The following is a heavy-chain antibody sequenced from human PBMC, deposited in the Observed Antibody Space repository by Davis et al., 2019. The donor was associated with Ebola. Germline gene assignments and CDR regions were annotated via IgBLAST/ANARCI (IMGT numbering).Heavy chain of an antibody. V-gene: IGHV3-11*06. CDR3: ARGYSSSWYAAFDI. J-gene: IGHJ3*02. CDR1: GFTFSDYY. CDR2: ISSSSSFT. Sequence: GESLKISCAASGFTFSDYYMTWIRQAPGKGLEWISYISSSSSFTNYADSVKGRFTISRDNAKSSLYLQMNSLRAEDTAVYFCARGYSSSWYAAFDIWGQGTMVTVSS. D-gene: IGHD6-13*01.